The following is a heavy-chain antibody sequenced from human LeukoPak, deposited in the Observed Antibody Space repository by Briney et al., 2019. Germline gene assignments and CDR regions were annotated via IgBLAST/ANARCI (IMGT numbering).Heavy chain of an antibody. CDR3: AKTRFYGSGSYYGGYYFDY. V-gene: IGHV3-21*01. CDR2: ISSSSSYI. J-gene: IGHJ4*02. D-gene: IGHD3-10*01. Sequence: PGGSLRLSCAASGFTFSSYSMNWVRHAPGKGLEWVSSISSSSSYIYYADSVKGRFTISRDNAKNSLYLQMNSLRAEDTAVYYCAKTRFYGSGSYYGGYYFDYWGQGTLVTVSS. CDR1: GFTFSSYS.